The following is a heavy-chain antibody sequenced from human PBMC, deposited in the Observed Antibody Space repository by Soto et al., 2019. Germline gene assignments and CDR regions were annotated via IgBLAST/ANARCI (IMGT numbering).Heavy chain of an antibody. CDR3: ARHRATGEWELLPDWAFDI. CDR1: GGSISSSSYY. D-gene: IGHD1-26*01. Sequence: PSETLSLTCTVSGGSISSSSYYWGWIRQPPGKGLEWIGSIYYSGSTYYNPSLKSRVTISVDTSKNQFSLKLSSVTAADTAVYYCARHRATGEWELLPDWAFDIWGQGTMVTVSS. V-gene: IGHV4-39*01. J-gene: IGHJ3*02. CDR2: IYYSGST.